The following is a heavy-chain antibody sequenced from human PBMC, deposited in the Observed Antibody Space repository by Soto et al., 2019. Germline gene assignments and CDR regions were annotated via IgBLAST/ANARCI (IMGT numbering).Heavy chain of an antibody. CDR3: ARDCSSTSCYVNYMDV. CDR2: ISSSGSTI. J-gene: IGHJ6*03. D-gene: IGHD2-2*01. CDR1: GFTFSDYY. Sequence: GGSLRLSCAASGFTFSDYYMSWIRQAPGKGLEWVSYISSSGSTIYYADSVKGRFTISRDNAKNSLYLQMNSLRAEDTAVYYCARDCSSTSCYVNYMDVWGKGTTVTVSS. V-gene: IGHV3-11*01.